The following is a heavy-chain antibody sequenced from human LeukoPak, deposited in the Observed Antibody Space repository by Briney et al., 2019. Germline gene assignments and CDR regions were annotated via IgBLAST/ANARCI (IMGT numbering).Heavy chain of an antibody. CDR3: AKASAMIVVVSKHFDY. D-gene: IGHD3-22*01. CDR1: GFTFSRYG. J-gene: IGHJ4*02. Sequence: GGSLRLSCAASGFTFSRYGMHWVRQAPGKGLEWVALISYDGSNKYYADSVKGRFTISRDNSKDTLYLQMNSLRAEDTAVYYCAKASAMIVVVSKHFDYWGQGTLVTVSS. V-gene: IGHV3-30*18. CDR2: ISYDGSNK.